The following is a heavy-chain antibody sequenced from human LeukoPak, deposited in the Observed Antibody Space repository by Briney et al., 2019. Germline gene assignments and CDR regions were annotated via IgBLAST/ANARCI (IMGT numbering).Heavy chain of an antibody. V-gene: IGHV4-39*01. Sequence: SETLSLTCTVSAGSIRSSTYYWAWIRQPPGKVLEWTGTIHHSGDTYYNPSLKSRVTISVDTSKNQFSLNLSSVTAADTAVYYCARLGGYYDPPDYWGQGTLVTVSS. CDR1: AGSIRSSTYY. J-gene: IGHJ4*02. CDR2: IHHSGDT. D-gene: IGHD3-22*01. CDR3: ARLGGYYDPPDY.